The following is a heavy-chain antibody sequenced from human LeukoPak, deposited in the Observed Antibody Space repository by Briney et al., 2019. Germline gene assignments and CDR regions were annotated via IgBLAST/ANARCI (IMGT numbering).Heavy chain of an antibody. Sequence: KPSETLSLTCTVSGGSISSYYWGWIRQPPGKGLEWIGHIYYSGSTNYTPSLKSRVTISVDTSTNQFSLKQYSVTAADTAVYYCAGYDSSGYYSPWGQGTLVTVSS. CDR3: AGYDSSGYYSP. V-gene: IGHV4-59*12. CDR1: GGSISSYY. D-gene: IGHD3-22*01. CDR2: IYYSGST. J-gene: IGHJ5*02.